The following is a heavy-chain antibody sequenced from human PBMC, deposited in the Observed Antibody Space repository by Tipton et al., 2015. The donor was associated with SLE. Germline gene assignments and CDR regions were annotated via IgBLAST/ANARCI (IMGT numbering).Heavy chain of an antibody. CDR2: IYFDGNS. V-gene: IGHV4-59*01. CDR1: GGSIGPYY. CDR3: ARHEDITIFGVVYY. D-gene: IGHD3-3*01. J-gene: IGHJ4*02. Sequence: TLSLTCTVSGGSIGPYYWHWIRQSPGKALEWIGYIYFDGNSNGRGNYNPSLKSRVTMSVDPSKMQFSLNLNSVTAADTAIYYCARHEDITIFGVVYYWGQGTLVTVSS.